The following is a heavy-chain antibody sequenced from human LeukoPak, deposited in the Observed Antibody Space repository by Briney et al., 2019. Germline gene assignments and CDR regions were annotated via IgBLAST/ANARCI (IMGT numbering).Heavy chain of an antibody. D-gene: IGHD3-3*01. CDR2: INSDGTST. Sequence: GGSLRVSCAASGFTFISYWMHWVRQARGKGLVWVSRINSDGTSTMFADSVKGRFTISRDNAKNTLYLQMNSLRAEDTAVYYCATAQRDTSFSSDFDYWGQGTLVTVSS. V-gene: IGHV3-74*03. CDR3: ATAQRDTSFSSDFDY. CDR1: GFTFISYW. J-gene: IGHJ4*02.